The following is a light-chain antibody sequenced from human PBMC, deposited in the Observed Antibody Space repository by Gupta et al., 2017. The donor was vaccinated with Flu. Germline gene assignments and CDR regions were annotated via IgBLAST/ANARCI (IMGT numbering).Light chain of an antibody. Sequence: SVGDRITITCRASQSISSYLNWYQQKPGKAPKLLIYAASSLQSGVPSRFSGSGSGTDFTLTISSLQTEDFATYYCQQSYSNPYTFGQGTKLEIK. CDR3: QQSYSNPYT. J-gene: IGKJ2*01. V-gene: IGKV1-39*01. CDR1: QSISSY. CDR2: AAS.